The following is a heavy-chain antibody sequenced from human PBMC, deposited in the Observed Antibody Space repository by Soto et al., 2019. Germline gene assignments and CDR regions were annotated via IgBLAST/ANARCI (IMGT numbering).Heavy chain of an antibody. CDR2: ISSSGNTI. CDR1: GFILSPYS. V-gene: IGHV3-48*04. D-gene: IGHD3-3*01. CDR3: ASRRGDFWSGFYYPFDP. J-gene: IGHJ5*02. Sequence: PGGSLRLSCAASGFILSPYSMNWVRQAPGKGLEWLSCISSSGNTIFYADSVKGRFTVSRDNAKNSLYLQMNSLRAEDTAVYYCASRRGDFWSGFYYPFDPWGQGTPGHRLL.